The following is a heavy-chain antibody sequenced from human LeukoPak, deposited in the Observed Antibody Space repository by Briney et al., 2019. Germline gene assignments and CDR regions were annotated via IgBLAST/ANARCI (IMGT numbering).Heavy chain of an antibody. Sequence: SETLSLTCIVSGDSITRNTYHWGWVRQPPGKGLEWIGTIYYSGSIYYNQSLRGRVALSVDTSKNQFSLELTSVTAADTAVYYCGRLNTDWGFLFDSWGQGTLVTVSS. CDR2: IYYSGSI. D-gene: IGHD7-27*01. J-gene: IGHJ4*02. V-gene: IGHV4-39*01. CDR1: GDSITRNTYH. CDR3: GRLNTDWGFLFDS.